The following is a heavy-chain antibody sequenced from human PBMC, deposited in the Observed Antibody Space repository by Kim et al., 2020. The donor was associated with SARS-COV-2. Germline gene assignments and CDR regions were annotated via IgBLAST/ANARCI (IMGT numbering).Heavy chain of an antibody. CDR3: ARLVVRDCSGGSCRYYFDY. Sequence: SETLSLTCTVSGGSISSSSYYWGWIRQPPGKGLEWIGSIYYSGSTYYNPSLKSRVTISVDTSKSQFSLKLSSVTAADTAVYYCARLVVRDCSGGSCRYYFDYWGQGTLVTVSS. CDR1: GGSISSSSYY. CDR2: IYYSGST. J-gene: IGHJ4*02. D-gene: IGHD2-15*01. V-gene: IGHV4-39*01.